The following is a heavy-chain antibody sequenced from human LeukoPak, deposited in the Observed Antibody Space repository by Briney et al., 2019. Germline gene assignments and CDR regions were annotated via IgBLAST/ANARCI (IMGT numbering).Heavy chain of an antibody. D-gene: IGHD3-22*01. V-gene: IGHV1-46*01. Sequence: GASVKVSCKVSGYTFTSYYMHWVRQAPGQGLEWMGIINPSGGSTSYAQKFQGRVTITADESTSTAYMELSSLRSEDTAVYYCARGYYDSSGYYLHFDYWGQGTLVTVSS. J-gene: IGHJ4*02. CDR1: GYTFTSYY. CDR2: INPSGGST. CDR3: ARGYYDSSGYYLHFDY.